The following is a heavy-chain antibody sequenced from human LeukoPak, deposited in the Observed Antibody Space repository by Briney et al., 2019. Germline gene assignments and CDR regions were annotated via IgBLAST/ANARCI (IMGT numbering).Heavy chain of an antibody. CDR2: IWYDGSNK. D-gene: IGHD4-17*01. J-gene: IGHJ4*02. V-gene: IGHV3-33*06. Sequence: GGSLRLSCAASGFTFSSYGMHWVRQAPGKGLEWVAVIWYDGSNKYYADSVKGRFTISRDNSKNTLYLQMNSLRAEDTAAYHCAKGRNEDGDAALNYWGQGTLVTVS. CDR1: GFTFSSYG. CDR3: AKGRNEDGDAALNY.